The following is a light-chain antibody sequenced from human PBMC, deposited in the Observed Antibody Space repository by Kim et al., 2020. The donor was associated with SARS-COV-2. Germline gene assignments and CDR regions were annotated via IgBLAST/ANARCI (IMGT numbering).Light chain of an antibody. CDR3: QQYNNWWT. CDR2: DAS. Sequence: SVSPGERATLSCRASQSLSSNLAWYQQKPGQAPRLLIYDASTRATGIPARFSGSGSGTEFTLTISSLQSEDFAVYYCQQYNNWWTFGQGTKVDIK. V-gene: IGKV3-15*01. CDR1: QSLSSN. J-gene: IGKJ1*01.